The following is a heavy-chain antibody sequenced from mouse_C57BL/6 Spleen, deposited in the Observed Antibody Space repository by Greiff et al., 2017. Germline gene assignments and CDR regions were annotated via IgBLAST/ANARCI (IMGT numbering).Heavy chain of an antibody. V-gene: IGHV5-4*03. CDR2: ISDGGSYT. J-gene: IGHJ2*01. CDR1: GFTFSSYA. Sequence: EVKLVESGGGLVKPGGSLKLSCAASGFTFSSYAMSWVRQTPEKRLEWVATISDGGSYTYYPDNVKGRFTISRDNAKNNLYLQMSHLKSEDTSMYYCASVTGEEYYFDCWGKGTTLTVSS. D-gene: IGHD4-1*01. CDR3: ASVTGEEYYFDC.